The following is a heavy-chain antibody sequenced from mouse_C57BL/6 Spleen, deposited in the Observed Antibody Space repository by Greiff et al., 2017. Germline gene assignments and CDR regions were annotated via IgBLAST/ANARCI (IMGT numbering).Heavy chain of an antibody. J-gene: IGHJ4*01. CDR1: GFSLSTSGMG. CDR3: ARTGVYYGNYGGAMDY. D-gene: IGHD2-1*01. CDR2: IYWDDDK. Sequence: QVTLKVSGPGILQSSQTLSLTCSFSGFSLSTSGMGVSWIRQPSGKGLEWLAHIYWDDDKRYNPSLKSRLTISKDTSRNQVFLKITSVDTADTATYYCARTGVYYGNYGGAMDYWGQGTSVTVSS. V-gene: IGHV8-12*01.